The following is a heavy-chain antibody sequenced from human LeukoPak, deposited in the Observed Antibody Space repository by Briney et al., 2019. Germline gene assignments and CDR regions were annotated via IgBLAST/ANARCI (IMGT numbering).Heavy chain of an antibody. D-gene: IGHD2-2*01. V-gene: IGHV4-4*07. J-gene: IGHJ3*02. Sequence: SETLSLTCTVSGGSISSYYWSWIRQPAGKGLEWIVRIYTSGSTNYNPSLKRRVTMSVDTSKNQFSLKLSSVTAADTAVYYCAREDPGWYCSSTSCYGRAFDIWGQGTMVTVSS. CDR1: GGSISSYY. CDR3: AREDPGWYCSSTSCYGRAFDI. CDR2: IYTSGST.